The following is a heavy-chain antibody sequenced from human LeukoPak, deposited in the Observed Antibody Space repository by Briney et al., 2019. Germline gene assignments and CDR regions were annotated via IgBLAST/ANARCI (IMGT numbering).Heavy chain of an antibody. CDR2: IYYSGST. Sequence: SETLSLTCAVSGGSISSGGYSWSWIRQHPGKGLEWIGYIYYSGSTYYNPSLKSRVTISVDTSKNQFSLKLSSVTAADTAVYYCARSSSTPYYFDYWGQGTLVTVSS. J-gene: IGHJ4*02. CDR3: ARSSSTPYYFDY. D-gene: IGHD6-13*01. V-gene: IGHV4-31*11. CDR1: GGSISSGGYS.